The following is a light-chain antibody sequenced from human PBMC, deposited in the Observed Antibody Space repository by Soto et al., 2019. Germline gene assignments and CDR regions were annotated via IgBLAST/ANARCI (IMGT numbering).Light chain of an antibody. CDR2: GAT. J-gene: IGKJ2*01. Sequence: DIRMTQSSSSLSASVGDRVTITCRASQSISTYLSWYQQKPGKAPKLLIYGATRLQSGAPSRFTGSGSGTEFTLTISSMQPEDFANYSCQQSYSNPHTFAQGTKVDIK. CDR1: QSISTY. CDR3: QQSYSNPHT. V-gene: IGKV1-39*01.